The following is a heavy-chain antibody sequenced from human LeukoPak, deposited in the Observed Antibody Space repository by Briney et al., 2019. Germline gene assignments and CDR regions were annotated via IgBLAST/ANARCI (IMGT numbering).Heavy chain of an antibody. CDR2: IYSDGRT. J-gene: IGHJ4*02. CDR1: GFTVSSNY. D-gene: IGHD4-17*01. V-gene: IGHV3-53*01. CDR3: ARLRGDYEGRFDY. Sequence: PGGSLRLSCAASGFTVSSNYMSWVRQAPGKGLEWVSVIYSDGRTYYADSVKGRFTISRDNAKNSLYLQMNSLRAEDTAVYYCARLRGDYEGRFDYWGQGTLVTVSS.